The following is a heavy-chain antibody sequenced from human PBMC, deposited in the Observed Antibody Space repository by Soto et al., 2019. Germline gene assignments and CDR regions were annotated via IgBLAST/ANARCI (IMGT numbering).Heavy chain of an antibody. V-gene: IGHV1-58*01. CDR2: IVVGSGNT. CDR1: GFTFTSSA. Sequence: ASVKVSCKASGFTFTSSAVQWVRQARGQRLEWIGWIVVGSGNTNYAQKFQERVTITRDMSTSTAYMELSSLRSEDTAVYYCAAAFVFLSGYPQPHYYYYGMDVWGQGTTVTVSS. CDR3: AAAFVFLSGYPQPHYYYYGMDV. J-gene: IGHJ6*02. D-gene: IGHD3-3*01.